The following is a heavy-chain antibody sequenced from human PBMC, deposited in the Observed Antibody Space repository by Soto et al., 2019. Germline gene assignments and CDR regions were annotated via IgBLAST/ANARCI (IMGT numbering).Heavy chain of an antibody. CDR2: IKQDGSEI. CDR3: ARVPYFGAIDY. Sequence: PGWSMGLSCAASGFSFGASWLAWVRKAPGKGLEWVADIKQDGSEINYVDSVNGRVTISRDNAKNSLYLQMDSLRAEDTAVYYCARVPYFGAIDYWGLGTVVTVS. CDR1: GFSFGASW. J-gene: IGHJ4*02. V-gene: IGHV3-7*01. D-gene: IGHD3-16*01.